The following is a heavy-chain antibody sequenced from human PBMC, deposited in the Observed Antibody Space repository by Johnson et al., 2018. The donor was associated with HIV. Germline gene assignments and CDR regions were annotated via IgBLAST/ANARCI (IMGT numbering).Heavy chain of an antibody. J-gene: IGHJ3*01. D-gene: IGHD1-14*01. Sequence: QVQLVESGGGVVQPGRSLRLSCAASGFTFSSYAMHWVRQAPGKGLEWVAVISYDGGLKSYVESVKGRFTISSDNSKNTLYLQMNSLRAEDTAVYYCARGDRGGFDLWGQGTMVTVSS. CDR1: GFTFSSYA. CDR3: ARGDRGGFDL. V-gene: IGHV3-30*04. CDR2: ISYDGGLK.